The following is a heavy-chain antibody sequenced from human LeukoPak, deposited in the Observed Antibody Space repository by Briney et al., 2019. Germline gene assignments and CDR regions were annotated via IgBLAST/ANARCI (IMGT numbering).Heavy chain of an antibody. Sequence: SGGSLRLSCAASGFTFNSYGMHWVRQAPGKGLQWVATMKEYGSDIFYVDSVKGRFTISRDNAKNSLYLQMNSLRDEDTGAYYCARPRGCGTSRCNNFDYWGQGTLVTVSS. J-gene: IGHJ4*02. CDR3: ARPRGCGTSRCNNFDY. CDR2: MKEYGSDI. CDR1: GFTFNSYG. V-gene: IGHV3-7*01. D-gene: IGHD2-21*01.